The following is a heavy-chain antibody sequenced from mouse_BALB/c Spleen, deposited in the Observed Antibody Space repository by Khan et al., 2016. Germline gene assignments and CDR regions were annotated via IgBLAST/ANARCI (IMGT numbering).Heavy chain of an antibody. V-gene: IGHV14-3*02. CDR1: GFNIKDTY. D-gene: IGHD4-1*01. Sequence: VQLQQSGAELVKPGASVKLSCTASGFNIKDTYMHWVKQRPEQGLEWIGRIDPANGNTKYDPKFQGKATITADTSSNTAYLQLSSLTSEDTAVYYCARTGTRRGWYFDVWGAGTTVTVSS. J-gene: IGHJ1*01. CDR3: ARTGTRRGWYFDV. CDR2: IDPANGNT.